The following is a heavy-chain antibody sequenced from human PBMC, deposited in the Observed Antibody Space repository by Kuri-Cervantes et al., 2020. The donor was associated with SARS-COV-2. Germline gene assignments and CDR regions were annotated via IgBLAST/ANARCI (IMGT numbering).Heavy chain of an antibody. V-gene: IGHV1-2*02. CDR2: INPNSGGT. J-gene: IGHJ4*02. Sequence: ASVNVSCMPSGYTFTSYGISWVRQAPGQGLESMGWINPNSGGTNYAQKFQGRVTMTRDTSISTAYMELSRLRSDDTAVYYCARACSSTSCYFSEFDYWGQGTLVTVSS. D-gene: IGHD2-2*01. CDR3: ARACSSTSCYFSEFDY. CDR1: GYTFTSYG.